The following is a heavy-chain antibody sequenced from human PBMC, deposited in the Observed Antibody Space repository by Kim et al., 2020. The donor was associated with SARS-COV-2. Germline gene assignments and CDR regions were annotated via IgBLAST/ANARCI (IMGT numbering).Heavy chain of an antibody. CDR2: IYYSGST. CDR3: ATLLIAVAVTEDY. V-gene: IGHV4-39*01. D-gene: IGHD6-19*01. J-gene: IGHJ4*02. Sequence: SETLSLTCTVSGGSISSSSYYWGWIRQPPGKGLEWIGSIYYSGSTYYNPSLKSRVTISVDTSKNQFSLKLSSVTAADTAVYYCATLLIAVAVTEDYCGQGTLVTVSS. CDR1: GGSISSSSYY.